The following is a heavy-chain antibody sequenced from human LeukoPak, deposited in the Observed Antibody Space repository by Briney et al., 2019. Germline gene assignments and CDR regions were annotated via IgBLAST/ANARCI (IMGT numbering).Heavy chain of an antibody. J-gene: IGHJ3*02. Sequence: SETLSLTCAVYGGSFSGYYWSWIRQPPGKGLEWIGEINHSGSTNYNPSLKSRVTISVDTSKSQFSLKLCSVTAADTAVYYCARVPGYSRSRGAFDIWGQRTMVTVSS. D-gene: IGHD6-13*01. V-gene: IGHV4-34*01. CDR3: ARVPGYSRSRGAFDI. CDR1: GGSFSGYY. CDR2: INHSGST.